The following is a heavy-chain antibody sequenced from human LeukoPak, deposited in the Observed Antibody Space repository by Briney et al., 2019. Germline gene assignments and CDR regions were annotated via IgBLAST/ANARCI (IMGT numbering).Heavy chain of an antibody. D-gene: IGHD6-13*01. Sequence: GGALRVSCAASGFTFSRYSMNWVRQGPGGGGGWGSSISSSISDIYYAESVKGGFSISRENAKKSLCLRMKRLRAEDTAVYYCARVKVLRAAADNLEIDAFDIWGQGTMVTVSS. V-gene: IGHV3-21*01. J-gene: IGHJ3*02. CDR1: GFTFSRYS. CDR2: ISSSISDI. CDR3: ARVKVLRAAADNLEIDAFDI.